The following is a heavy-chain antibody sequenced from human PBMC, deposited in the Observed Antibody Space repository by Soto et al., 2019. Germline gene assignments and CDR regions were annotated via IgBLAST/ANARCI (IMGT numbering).Heavy chain of an antibody. Sequence: QLQLQESGPGLVKPSETLSLTCTVSGGSISSSSYYWGWFRQPPGKGLEWIGSIYYSGSTYYNPSLKSRVTICVNTSKNQFSLKLSSVTAADTAVYYCARHTPAISISDHWGQGTLVTVSS. CDR2: IYYSGST. CDR1: GGSISSSSYY. V-gene: IGHV4-39*01. D-gene: IGHD2-15*01. CDR3: ARHTPAISISDH. J-gene: IGHJ4*02.